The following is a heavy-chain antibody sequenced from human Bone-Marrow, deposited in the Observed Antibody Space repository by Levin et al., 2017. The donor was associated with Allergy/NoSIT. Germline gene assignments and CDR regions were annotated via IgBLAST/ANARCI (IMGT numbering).Heavy chain of an antibody. CDR3: ARGGKGGWSSGWSDY. V-gene: IGHV4-34*01. CDR1: GGSFSGYY. J-gene: IGHJ4*02. Sequence: SETLSLTCAVYGGSFSGYYWSWIRQPPGKGLEWIGEINHSGSTNYNPSLKSRVTISVDTSKNQFSLKLSSVTAADTAVYYCARGGKGGWSSGWSDYWGQGTLVTVSS. CDR2: INHSGST. D-gene: IGHD6-19*01.